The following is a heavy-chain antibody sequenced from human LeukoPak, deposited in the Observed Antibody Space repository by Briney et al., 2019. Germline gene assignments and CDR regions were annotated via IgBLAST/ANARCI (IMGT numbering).Heavy chain of an antibody. CDR3: ARDLSTLYAFDI. Sequence: ASVKVSCKASGYTFTSYGISWVRQAPGQGLEWMGWINPNSGGTNYAQKFQGRVTMTRDTSISTAYMELSRLRSDDTAVYYCARDLSTLYAFDIWGQGTMVTVSS. D-gene: IGHD2/OR15-2a*01. CDR2: INPNSGGT. CDR1: GYTFTSYG. V-gene: IGHV1-2*02. J-gene: IGHJ3*02.